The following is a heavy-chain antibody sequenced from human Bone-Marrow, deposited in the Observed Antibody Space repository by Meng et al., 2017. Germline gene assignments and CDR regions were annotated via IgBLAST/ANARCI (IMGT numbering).Heavy chain of an antibody. Sequence: SETLSLTCTVSGGSISSYYWSWIRQPPGKGLEWIGYIYYSGSTNYNPSLKSRVTISVDTSKNQFSLKLSSVTAADTAVYYCARNRGYDSSGCDTWGQGTLVTVSS. CDR3: ARNRGYDSSGCDT. J-gene: IGHJ5*02. CDR2: IYYSGST. V-gene: IGHV4-59*01. CDR1: GGSISSYY. D-gene: IGHD3-22*01.